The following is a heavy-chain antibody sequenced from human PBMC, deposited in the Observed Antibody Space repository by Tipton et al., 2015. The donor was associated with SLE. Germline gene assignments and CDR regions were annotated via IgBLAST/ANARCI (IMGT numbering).Heavy chain of an antibody. CDR1: GGTFSSYG. V-gene: IGHV1-18*01. CDR3: ARRTPETRGYYYYMDV. D-gene: IGHD1-14*01. Sequence: QSGAEVKKPGSSVKVSCKASGGTFSSYGIGWVRQAPGQGLEWMGWINVYNGNTKYAQSLQGRVIMTTDTSTRTACMELRSLRSDDTAVYYCARRTPETRGYYYYMDVWGKGTTVTVSS. CDR2: INVYNGNT. J-gene: IGHJ6*03.